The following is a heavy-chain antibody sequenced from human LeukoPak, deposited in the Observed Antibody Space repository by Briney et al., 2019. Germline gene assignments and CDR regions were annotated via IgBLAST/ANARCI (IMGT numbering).Heavy chain of an antibody. J-gene: IGHJ4*02. V-gene: IGHV5-51*01. D-gene: IGHD4-23*01. CDR3: ARHFGGNWDY. Sequence: GESLKISCKGSGYSFASYWIAWVRQMPGKGLEWMGIIYPGDSDIRYSPSFQGQVTISADRSISTAYLQWNSLKASDTAMYYCARHFGGNWDYWGQGTLVTVSS. CDR1: GYSFASYW. CDR2: IYPGDSDI.